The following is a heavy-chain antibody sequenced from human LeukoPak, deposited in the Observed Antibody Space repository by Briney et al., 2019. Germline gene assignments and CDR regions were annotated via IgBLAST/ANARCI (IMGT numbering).Heavy chain of an antibody. CDR2: IYHSGST. Sequence: SGTLSLTCTVSGGSITSYYWSWIRQPPGKGLEWIGYIYHSGSTNYNPSLKSRVTTSVDTSKNQFSLKLSSVTAADTAVYYCARERNDYSGSYFDYWAREPWSPSPQ. J-gene: IGHJ4*02. V-gene: IGHV4-59*12. CDR1: GGSITSYY. CDR3: ARERNDYSGSYFDY. D-gene: IGHD4-11*01.